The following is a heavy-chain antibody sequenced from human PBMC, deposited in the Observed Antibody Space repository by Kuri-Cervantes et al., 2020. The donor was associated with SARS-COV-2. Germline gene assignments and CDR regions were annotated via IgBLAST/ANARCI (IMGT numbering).Heavy chain of an antibody. CDR2: INHSGST. CDR3: ARDQYYYYGMDV. CDR1: GGSFSGYY. Sequence: SQTFSLTCAVYGGSFSGYYWSWIRQPPGKGLEWIGEINHSGSTNYNPSLKSRVTISVDTSKNQFSLKLSSVTAADTAVYYCARDQYYYYGMDVWGQGTTVTVSS. V-gene: IGHV4-34*01. J-gene: IGHJ6*02.